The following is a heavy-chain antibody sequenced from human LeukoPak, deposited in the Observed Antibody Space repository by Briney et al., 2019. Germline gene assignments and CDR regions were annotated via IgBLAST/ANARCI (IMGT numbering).Heavy chain of an antibody. CDR1: GGTFSSYA. CDR3: ASLGYCSSTSCYIQH. Sequence: GASVKVSCKASGGTFSSYAISWVRQAPGQGLEWMGGIIPIFGTANYAQKFQGRVTITTDESTSTAYMELSSLRSEDTAVYYCASLGYCSSTSCYIQHWGQGTLVTVSS. J-gene: IGHJ1*01. D-gene: IGHD2-2*02. CDR2: IIPIFGTA. V-gene: IGHV1-69*05.